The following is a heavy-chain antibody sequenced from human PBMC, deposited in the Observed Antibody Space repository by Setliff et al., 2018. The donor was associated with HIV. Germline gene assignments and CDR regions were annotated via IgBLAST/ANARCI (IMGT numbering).Heavy chain of an antibody. J-gene: IGHJ4*02. V-gene: IGHV3-7*01. CDR3: ARAGGPGYLDY. CDR1: GFSFSNFW. CDR2: IKPDGSVK. D-gene: IGHD3-10*01. Sequence: GGSLRLSCAASGFSFSNFWINWVRQAPGKGLEWVANIKPDGSVKSYGDSVKGRFTISRDNTKNSVFLQMNSLRSDDTAVYYCARAGGPGYLDYWGQGTLVTVTS.